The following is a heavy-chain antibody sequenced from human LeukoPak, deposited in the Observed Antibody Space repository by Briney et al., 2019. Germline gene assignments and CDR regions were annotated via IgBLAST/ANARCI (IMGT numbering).Heavy chain of an antibody. J-gene: IGHJ4*02. CDR3: AGEVGMTGYYGHYDY. V-gene: IGHV3-30-3*01. D-gene: IGHD3-9*01. Sequence: GGSLRLSCAASGFTFSGYALHWVRQAPGKGLEWVAVISYDGNNKYYADSVTGRFTISRDNSKNTLYLQMNSLRAEDTALYNCAGEVGMTGYYGHYDYWGQGTLVTVSS. CDR1: GFTFSGYA. CDR2: ISYDGNNK.